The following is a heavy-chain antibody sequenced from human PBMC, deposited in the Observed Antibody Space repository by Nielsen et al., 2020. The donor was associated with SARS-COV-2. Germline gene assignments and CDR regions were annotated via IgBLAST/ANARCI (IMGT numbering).Heavy chain of an antibody. V-gene: IGHV3-30-3*01. J-gene: IGHJ6*02. CDR3: ARLYVSDPQNYYYYGVDI. CDR1: GFTFSSYA. D-gene: IGHD2-8*01. CDR2: ISPNGGND. Sequence: GESLKISCAASGFTFSSYAMHWVRQPPGKGLQWVAVISPNGGNDYYADSVKGRFTISRDNSRDMLYLEMNSLGAEDTAVYYCARLYVSDPQNYYYYGVDIWGQGTAVTVSS.